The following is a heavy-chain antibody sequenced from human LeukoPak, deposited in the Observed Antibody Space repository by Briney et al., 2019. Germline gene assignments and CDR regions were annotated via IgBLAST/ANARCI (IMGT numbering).Heavy chain of an antibody. Sequence: SETLSLTCTVPGASISSTTYYWGWIRQPPRKGLEWIASIYYSGSTYYNPSLKSRVTISVDTSKNQFSLTLSSVTAADTAVYYCARHKYSSGWPPEGAFDIWGQGTMVTVSS. CDR2: IYYSGST. CDR1: GASISSTTYY. V-gene: IGHV4-39*01. CDR3: ARHKYSSGWPPEGAFDI. D-gene: IGHD6-19*01. J-gene: IGHJ3*02.